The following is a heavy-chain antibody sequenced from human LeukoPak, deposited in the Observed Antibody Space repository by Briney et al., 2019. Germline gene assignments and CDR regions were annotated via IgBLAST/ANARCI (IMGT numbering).Heavy chain of an antibody. Sequence: GGSLRLSCAASGFTFSSHVMYWVRQAPGKGLEFVSVITSKGGSTYYANSVKGRFTISRDNSKNTLYLQMGSLRTEDMAVYYCARGDFGYYDILTGYYAIDYWGQGTRVTVSS. CDR2: ITSKGGST. CDR1: GFTFSSHV. V-gene: IGHV3-64*01. J-gene: IGHJ4*02. CDR3: ARGDFGYYDILTGYYAIDY. D-gene: IGHD3-9*01.